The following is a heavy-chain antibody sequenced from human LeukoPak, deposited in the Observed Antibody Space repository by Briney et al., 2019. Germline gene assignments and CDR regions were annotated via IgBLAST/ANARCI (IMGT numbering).Heavy chain of an antibody. J-gene: IGHJ4*02. CDR1: GYTFTGYY. CDR2: INPSGGST. D-gene: IGHD3-10*01. CDR3: ARGNPESSLLLWFGELSDYYFDY. Sequence: ASVKVSCKASGYTFTGYYMHWVRQAPGQGLEWMGIINPSGGSTSYAQKFQGRVTMTRDTSTSTVYMELSSLRSEDTAVYYCARGNPESSLLLWFGELSDYYFDYWGQGTLVTVSS. V-gene: IGHV1-46*01.